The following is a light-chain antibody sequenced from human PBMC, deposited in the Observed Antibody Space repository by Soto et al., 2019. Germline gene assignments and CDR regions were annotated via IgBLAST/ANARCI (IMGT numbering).Light chain of an antibody. V-gene: IGLV7-46*01. Sequence: QAVVTQEPSLTVSPGGTVTLTCGSSTGAVTSSHYPYWLQQKPGQAPRTLIYDTSNKHSWTPARFSGSLLGGKAALTLSGAQPEDEAEYYCLLCYRAAQVVFGGGTQLTVL. CDR1: TGAVTSSHY. J-gene: IGLJ2*01. CDR3: LLCYRAAQVV. CDR2: DTS.